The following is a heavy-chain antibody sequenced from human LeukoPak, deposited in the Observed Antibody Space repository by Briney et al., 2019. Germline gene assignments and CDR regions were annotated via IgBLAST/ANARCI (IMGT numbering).Heavy chain of an antibody. CDR1: GFTFRNYG. CDR3: VKEGYSYGSDF. D-gene: IGHD5-18*01. V-gene: IGHV3-30*02. J-gene: IGHJ4*02. Sequence: GESLRISCAASGFTFRNYGMHWVRQGPGKGPEWVSFIGDDGTNTYYADSVNGRFAISRDNPKNTVSPQMNSLKDEDTAMYYCVKEGYSYGSDFWGQGTLVIVSS. CDR2: IGDDGTNT.